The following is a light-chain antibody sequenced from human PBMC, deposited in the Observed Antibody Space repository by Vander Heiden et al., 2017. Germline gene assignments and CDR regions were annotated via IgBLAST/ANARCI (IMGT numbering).Light chain of an antibody. J-gene: IGLJ2*01. CDR1: SGSIAANY. Sequence: KFMLTQPHPVSESPGKTITISCTRSSGSIAANYVQWYQQRPGSSPTTVIYEDNQRPSGVPDRFSGSIDISSNSASLTISGLRTEDEADYYCQSYDSSNPHVIFGGGTKVTVL. V-gene: IGLV6-57*01. CDR2: EDN. CDR3: QSYDSSNPHVI.